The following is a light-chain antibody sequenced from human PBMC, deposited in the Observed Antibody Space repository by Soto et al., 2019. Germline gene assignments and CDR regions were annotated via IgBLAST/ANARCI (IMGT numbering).Light chain of an antibody. V-gene: IGLV2-14*03. CDR2: DVS. CDR3: TSLTNTGTLLV. J-gene: IGLJ1*01. CDR1: SSDVGGHDY. Sequence: QSALTQPASVSGSPGQSITMSCTGTSSDVGGHDYVSWYQQHPGKAPKLMIYDVSNRPSGVSDRFSGSKSGNTASLTISGLQDEDEVDYFCTSLTNTGTLLVFGTGTKLTVL.